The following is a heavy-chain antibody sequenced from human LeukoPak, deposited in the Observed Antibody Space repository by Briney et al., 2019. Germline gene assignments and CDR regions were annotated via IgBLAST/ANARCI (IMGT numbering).Heavy chain of an antibody. Sequence: GGSLRLSCTASGFILSDYNMNWVRQAPGKGLEWVSFITISGTYITYADSVKGRFTISRDNAKNSLYLQMNSLRAEDTAVYYCARDLSATARAYDYWGQGTLVTVSS. CDR1: GFILSDYN. D-gene: IGHD2-15*01. CDR3: ARDLSATARAYDY. CDR2: ITISGTYI. V-gene: IGHV3-21*01. J-gene: IGHJ4*02.